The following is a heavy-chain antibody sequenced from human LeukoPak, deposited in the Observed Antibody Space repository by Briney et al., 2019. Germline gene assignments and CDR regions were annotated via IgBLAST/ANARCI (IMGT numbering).Heavy chain of an antibody. Sequence: GGSLRLSCAASGFTFSSYNMNWVRQAPGKGLEWLSYISSSGNTIYYADSVKGRFTISRDNAKNSLYLQMNSLRAEDTAAYYCARNLKNYYDSNGYFDYWGQGTLVTVSS. CDR3: ARNLKNYYDSNGYFDY. CDR1: GFTFSSYN. D-gene: IGHD3-22*01. CDR2: ISSSGNTI. J-gene: IGHJ4*02. V-gene: IGHV3-48*04.